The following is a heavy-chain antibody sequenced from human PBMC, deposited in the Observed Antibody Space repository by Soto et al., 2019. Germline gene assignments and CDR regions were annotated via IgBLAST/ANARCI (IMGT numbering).Heavy chain of an antibody. CDR2: IYYSGST. CDR1: GGSISSYY. D-gene: IGHD2-8*02. CDR3: ARGVSPSKPGGNFDY. Sequence: PSETLSLTCTVSGGSISSYYWSWIRQPPGKELEWIGYIYYSGSTNYNPSLKSRVTISVDTSKNQFSLKLSSVTAADTAVYYCARGVSPSKPGGNFDYWGQGTRVTVSS. V-gene: IGHV4-59*01. J-gene: IGHJ4*02.